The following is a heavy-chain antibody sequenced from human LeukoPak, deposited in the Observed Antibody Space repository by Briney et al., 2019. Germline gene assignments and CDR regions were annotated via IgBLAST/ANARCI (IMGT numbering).Heavy chain of an antibody. CDR3: ARYGDDYSNSIDY. CDR1: GGTFSSYA. CDR2: IIPIFGTA. D-gene: IGHD4-11*01. J-gene: IGHJ4*02. V-gene: IGHV1-69*13. Sequence: ASVKVSCKASGGTFSSYAISWVRQAPGQGLEWMGGIIPIFGTANYAQKLQGRVTITADESTSTAYMELSSLRSEDTAVYYCARYGDDYSNSIDYWGQGTLVTVSS.